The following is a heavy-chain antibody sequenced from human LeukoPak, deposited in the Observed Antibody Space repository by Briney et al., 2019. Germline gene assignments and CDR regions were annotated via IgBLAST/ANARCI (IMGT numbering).Heavy chain of an antibody. D-gene: IGHD5-12*01. CDR2: IYYSGST. Sequence: SETLSLTCAVSGGSISSSNWWSWVRQPPGKGLEWIGYIYYSGSTNYNPSLKSRVTISVDTSKNQFSLKLSSVAAADTAVYYCARHSIGGGYDYWGQGTLVTVSS. CDR3: ARHSIGGGYDY. V-gene: IGHV4-4*02. J-gene: IGHJ4*02. CDR1: GGSISSSNW.